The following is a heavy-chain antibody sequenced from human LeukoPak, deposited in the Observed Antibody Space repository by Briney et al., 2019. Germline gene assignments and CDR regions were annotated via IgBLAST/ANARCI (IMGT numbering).Heavy chain of an antibody. CDR2: MNPNSGNT. D-gene: IGHD3-10*01. CDR3: ARGGYYYGSGTDAFDI. V-gene: IGHV1-8*02. J-gene: IGHJ3*02. Sequence: GASVKVSCKASGYTFTSYGISWVRQAPGQGLEWMGWMNPNSGNTGYAQKFQGRVTMTRNTSISTAYMELSSLRSEDTAVYYCARGGYYYGSGTDAFDIWGQGTMVTVSS. CDR1: GYTFTSYG.